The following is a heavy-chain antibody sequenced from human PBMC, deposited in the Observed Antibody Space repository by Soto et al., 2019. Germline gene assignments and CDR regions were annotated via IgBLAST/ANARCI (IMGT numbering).Heavy chain of an antibody. CDR2: IDWDDDK. Sequence: SGPTLVNPTQTLTLTCTFSVFSLSTSGMCVSWIRQPPGKALEWLALIDWDDDKYYSTSLKTRLTISKDTSKNQVVLTMTNMDPVDTATYYCARIQRLYSSSWYGVDPWGQGTLVTVSS. J-gene: IGHJ5*02. V-gene: IGHV2-70*01. CDR3: ARIQRLYSSSWYGVDP. D-gene: IGHD6-13*01. CDR1: VFSLSTSGMC.